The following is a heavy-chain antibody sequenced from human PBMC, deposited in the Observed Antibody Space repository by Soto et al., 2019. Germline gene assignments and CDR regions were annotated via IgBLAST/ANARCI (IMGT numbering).Heavy chain of an antibody. V-gene: IGHV5-51*01. Sequence: GESLRISCRTSGYKFTSSWIAWVRQMPGKGLEWMGIIFPSDSDTRYSPSFQGQVTISADRSTSTVFLQWASLKASDTAVYFCARKDKSGYFNWFDPWGQGTLVTVSS. CDR3: ARKDKSGYFNWFDP. CDR2: IFPSDSDT. D-gene: IGHD3-22*01. CDR1: GYKFTSSW. J-gene: IGHJ5*02.